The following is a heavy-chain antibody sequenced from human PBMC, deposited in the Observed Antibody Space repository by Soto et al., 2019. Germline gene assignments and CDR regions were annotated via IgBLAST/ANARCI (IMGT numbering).Heavy chain of an antibody. V-gene: IGHV3-30*18. CDR1: GFTFSSYG. CDR2: ISYDGSNK. Sequence: GGSLRLSCAASGFTFSSYGMHWVRQAPGKGLEWVAVISYDGSNKYYADSVKGRFTISRDNSKNTLYLQMNSLRAEDTAVYYCAKDRHPRPFESHHPINPPDDYWGQGTLVTVSS. J-gene: IGHJ4*02. CDR3: AKDRHPRPFESHHPINPPDDY. D-gene: IGHD3-10*01.